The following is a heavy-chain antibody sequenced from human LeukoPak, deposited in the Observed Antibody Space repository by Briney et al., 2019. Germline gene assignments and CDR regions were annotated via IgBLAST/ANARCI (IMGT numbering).Heavy chain of an antibody. V-gene: IGHV3-33*01. CDR1: GFTFSSYG. CDR2: IWYDGSNK. Sequence: GGSLRLSCAASGFTFSSYGMHWVRQAPGKGLEWVAVIWYDGSNKYYADSVKGRFTISRDNSKNTLYLQMNSLRAEDTAVYYCAREYCSGGSCYSIPDYWGQGTLVTVSS. CDR3: AREYCSGGSCYSIPDY. J-gene: IGHJ4*02. D-gene: IGHD2-15*01.